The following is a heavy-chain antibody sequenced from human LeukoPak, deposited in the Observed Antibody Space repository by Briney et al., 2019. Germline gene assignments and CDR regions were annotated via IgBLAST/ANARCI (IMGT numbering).Heavy chain of an antibody. CDR2: IYYSGST. CDR1: GGSISSYY. CDR3: ARDRIAAARRYYYGMDV. D-gene: IGHD6-13*01. J-gene: IGHJ6*02. Sequence: SETLSLTCTVSGGSISSYYWSWIRQPPGKGLEWIGYIYYSGSTNYNPSLKSRVTILVDTSKNQFSLKLSSVTAADAAVYYCARDRIAAARRYYYGMDVWGQGTTVTVSS. V-gene: IGHV4-59*01.